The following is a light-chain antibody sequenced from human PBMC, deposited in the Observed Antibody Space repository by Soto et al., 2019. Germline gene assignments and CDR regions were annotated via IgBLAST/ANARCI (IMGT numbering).Light chain of an antibody. CDR1: MSNIGSNT. CDR3: AAWDDRLKSYV. V-gene: IGLV1-44*01. J-gene: IGLJ1*01. Sequence: QSVLTQPTSASGSPGQRVTISCSGRMSNIGSNTVNWYQQLPGPAPKLLIYGNNQRPSGVPDRFSDSKSDTSASLAISGLQSEDEADYYCAAWDDRLKSYVFGTGTKLPVL. CDR2: GNN.